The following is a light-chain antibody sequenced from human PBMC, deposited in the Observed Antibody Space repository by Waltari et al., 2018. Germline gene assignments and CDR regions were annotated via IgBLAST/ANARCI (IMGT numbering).Light chain of an antibody. J-gene: IGLJ2*01. CDR2: DTN. V-gene: IGLV7-46*01. Sequence: QAVVTQEPSLTVSPGGTVTLTCGSSAGAVTRSHYPSWFQQKSGQAPRRLIFDTNSKDSSTPARFSGSLPGARAALTLSGAQREDEAEYFCLLTYSGAVVFGGGTKLTVL. CDR3: LLTYSGAVV. CDR1: AGAVTRSHY.